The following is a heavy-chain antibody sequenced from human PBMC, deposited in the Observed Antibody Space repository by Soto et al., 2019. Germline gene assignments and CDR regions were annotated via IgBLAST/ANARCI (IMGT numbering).Heavy chain of an antibody. CDR2: INHSGST. D-gene: IGHD6-13*01. CDR3: ETSIAAAGSIDY. CDR1: GGSFSGYY. J-gene: IGHJ4*02. Sequence: TLSLTCAVYGGSFSGYYWSWIRQPPGKGLEWIGEINHSGSTNYNPSLKSRVTISVDTSKNQFSLKLSSVTAADTAVYYCETSIAAAGSIDYWGQGTLVTVSS. V-gene: IGHV4-34*01.